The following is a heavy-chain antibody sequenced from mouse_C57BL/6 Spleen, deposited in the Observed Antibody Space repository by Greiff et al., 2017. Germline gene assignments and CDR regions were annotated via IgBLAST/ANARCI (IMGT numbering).Heavy chain of an antibody. D-gene: IGHD2-4*01. CDR3: ARGGDYDGLY. J-gene: IGHJ2*01. CDR2: IDPSDSYT. Sequence: VQLQQPGAELVMPGASVKLSCKASGYTFTSYWMHWVKQRPGQGLEWIGEIDPSDSYTNYNQKFKGKSTLTVDKSSSTAYMQLSSLTSEDSAVYYCARGGDYDGLYWGQGTTLTVSS. CDR1: GYTFTSYW. V-gene: IGHV1-69*01.